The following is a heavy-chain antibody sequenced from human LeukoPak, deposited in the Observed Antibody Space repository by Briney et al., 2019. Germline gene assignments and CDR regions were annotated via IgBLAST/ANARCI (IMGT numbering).Heavy chain of an antibody. CDR1: GYTFTTYY. D-gene: IGHD6-19*01. CDR2: INPSGGSP. Sequence: GASVKVSCKAFGYTFTTYYIHWVRQAPGQGLEWMGIINPSGGSPSYAQPFQGRVTMTRDTSTSTVYLEVNSLRSEDTALYYCARGKSGWYRTFDVWGQGTRVTVSS. V-gene: IGHV1-46*01. CDR3: ARGKSGWYRTFDV. J-gene: IGHJ3*01.